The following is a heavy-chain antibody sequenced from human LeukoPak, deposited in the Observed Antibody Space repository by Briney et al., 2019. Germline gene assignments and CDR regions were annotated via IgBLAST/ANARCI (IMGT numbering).Heavy chain of an antibody. Sequence: PSETLSLTCTVSGGSISSYYWSWIRQLPGKGLEWIGYIYYSGSTNYNPSLKSRVTISVDTSKNQFSLKLSSVTAADTAVYYCARHPTAENWFDPWGQGTLVTVSS. V-gene: IGHV4-59*08. CDR3: ARHPTAENWFDP. CDR2: IYYSGST. CDR1: GGSISSYY. J-gene: IGHJ5*02.